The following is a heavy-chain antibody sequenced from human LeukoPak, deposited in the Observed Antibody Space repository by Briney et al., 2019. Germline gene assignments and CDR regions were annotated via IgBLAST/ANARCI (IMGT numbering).Heavy chain of an antibody. CDR3: ARALTGTTSIFHH. J-gene: IGHJ1*01. Sequence: PSETLSLTCTVSGGSISSYHWNWIRQPPGKGLEWIGYISYSGSTKYNPSLKSRVTISVDTSKNQFSLRVTSLTAADTAVYYCARALTGTTSIFHHWGQGTLVTVSS. V-gene: IGHV4-59*01. CDR2: ISYSGST. CDR1: GGSISSYH. D-gene: IGHD1-7*01.